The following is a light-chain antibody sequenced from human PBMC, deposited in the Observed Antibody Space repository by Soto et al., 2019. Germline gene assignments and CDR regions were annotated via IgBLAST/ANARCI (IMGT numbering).Light chain of an antibody. V-gene: IGLV7-46*01. CDR3: LLSYSGARV. J-gene: IGLJ3*02. CDR1: TGAVTSGHY. Sequence: QAVVTQEPSLTVSPGGTVTLNCGSSTGAVTSGHYPYWFQQKPGQAPRTLIYDTSNKHSWTPDRFSGSLLGRKSALTLSGAQPEDEAEYYCLLSYSGARVFGGGTKLPVL. CDR2: DTS.